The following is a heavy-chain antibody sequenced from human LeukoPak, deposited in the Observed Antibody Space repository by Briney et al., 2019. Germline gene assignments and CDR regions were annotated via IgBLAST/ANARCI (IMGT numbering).Heavy chain of an antibody. CDR2: IHYSGST. Sequence: KTSETLSLTCTVSGGSISSYYWSWIRQPPGKGLEWIGYIHYSGSTNYNPSLKSRVTISVDTSKNQFSLKLSSVTAADTAVYYCARSAHCSGGSCSVGYWGQGTLVTVSS. D-gene: IGHD2-15*01. J-gene: IGHJ4*02. V-gene: IGHV4-59*01. CDR3: ARSAHCSGGSCSVGY. CDR1: GGSISSYY.